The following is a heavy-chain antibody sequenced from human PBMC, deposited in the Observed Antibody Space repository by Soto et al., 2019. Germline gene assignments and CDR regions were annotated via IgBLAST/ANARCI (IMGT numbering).Heavy chain of an antibody. D-gene: IGHD4-4*01. CDR3: ARELHHTTPLDY. V-gene: IGHV3-33*01. CDR2: LWYDGSNK. Sequence: GGSLRLSCAASGFTFSSYGMHWVRQAPGKGLEWVAFLWYDGSNKYYADSVKGRFTISRDNSKNTLYLQMNSLRAEDTAVYYCARELHHTTPLDYWGQGTLVTVSS. CDR1: GFTFSSYG. J-gene: IGHJ4*02.